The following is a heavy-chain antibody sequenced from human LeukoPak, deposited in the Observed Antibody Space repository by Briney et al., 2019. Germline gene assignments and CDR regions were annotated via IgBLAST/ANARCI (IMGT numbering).Heavy chain of an antibody. J-gene: IGHJ3*02. D-gene: IGHD3-10*01. CDR2: IGTAGDT. CDR3: ARDSLSGFNAFDI. Sequence: PGGSLRLSCAASGFTFSSHWMHWVRHATGKGLEWVSAIGTAGDTYYPGSVKGRFTISRENAKNSLYLQMNSLRAGDTAVYYCARDSLSGFNAFDIWGQGTMVTVSS. V-gene: IGHV3-13*01. CDR1: GFTFSSHW.